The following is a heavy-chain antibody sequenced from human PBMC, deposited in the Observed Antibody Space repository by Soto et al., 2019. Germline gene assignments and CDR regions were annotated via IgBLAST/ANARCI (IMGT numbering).Heavy chain of an antibody. V-gene: IGHV1-3*01. J-gene: IGHJ6*02. D-gene: IGHD2-2*01. CDR1: GYTFTSYG. Sequence: ASVKVSCKASGYTFTSYGIHWVRQAPGQRLEWTGWINAGNGNTKYSEKFQGRVTITRDTSASTAYTELSSLRSEDTAVYYCARDGVVEIATMKAPPIYGMDGWGQGTTVTVSS. CDR2: INAGNGNT. CDR3: ARDGVVEIATMKAPPIYGMDG.